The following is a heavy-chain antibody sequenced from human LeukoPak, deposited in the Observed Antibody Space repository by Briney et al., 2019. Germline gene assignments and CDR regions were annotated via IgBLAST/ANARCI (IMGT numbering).Heavy chain of an antibody. V-gene: IGHV1-69*05. CDR1: GGTFSSYA. CDR3: ARSSGWYLFGRDAFDI. D-gene: IGHD6-19*01. J-gene: IGHJ3*02. Sequence: GAPVKVSCKASGGTFSSYAISWVRQAPGQGLEWMGRIIPIFGTANYAQKFQGRVTITTDESTSTAYMEMSSLRSEDTAVYYCARSSGWYLFGRDAFDIWGQGTMVTVSS. CDR2: IIPIFGTA.